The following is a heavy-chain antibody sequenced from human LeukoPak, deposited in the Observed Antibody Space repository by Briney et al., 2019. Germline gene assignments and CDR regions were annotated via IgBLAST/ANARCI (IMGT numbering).Heavy chain of an antibody. CDR1: GFTFSSYS. D-gene: IGHD3-22*01. V-gene: IGHV3-33*01. Sequence: PGGSLRLSCAASGFTFSSYSMHWVRQAPGKGLEWVAVIWYDGSNKYYADSVKGRFTISRDNSKNTLYLQMNSLRAEDTAVYYCAREVNYDRTIDYWGQGTLVTVSS. CDR3: AREVNYDRTIDY. J-gene: IGHJ4*02. CDR2: IWYDGSNK.